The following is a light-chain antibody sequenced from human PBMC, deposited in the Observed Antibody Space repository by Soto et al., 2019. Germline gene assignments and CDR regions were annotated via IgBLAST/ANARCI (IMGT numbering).Light chain of an antibody. V-gene: IGKV3-15*01. CDR1: QSLSSN. Sequence: EILMTQSPATLSLSPGERATLSCRASQSLSSNLAWYQQKPGHAPRLLIYGASTRASGVPARFSGSGSGTEFTLTLSSLQSEAFALDYCQHYHDWPPAFTFGPGTKVDL. CDR2: GAS. J-gene: IGKJ3*01. CDR3: QHYHDWPPAFT.